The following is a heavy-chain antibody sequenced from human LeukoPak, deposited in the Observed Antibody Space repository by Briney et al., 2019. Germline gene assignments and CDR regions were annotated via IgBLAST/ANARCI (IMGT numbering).Heavy chain of an antibody. J-gene: IGHJ4*02. CDR2: ISSSSSYI. CDR3: ARSLFY. Sequence: GGSLRLSCAVSGFIVNTYYMSWVRQAPGKGLEWVSSISSSSSYIYYADSVKGRFTISRDNAKNSLYLQMNSLRAEDTAVYYCARSLFYWGQGTLVTVSS. V-gene: IGHV3-21*01. CDR1: GFIVNTYY.